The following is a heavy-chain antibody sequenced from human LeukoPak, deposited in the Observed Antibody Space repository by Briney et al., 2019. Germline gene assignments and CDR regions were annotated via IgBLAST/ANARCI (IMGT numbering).Heavy chain of an antibody. CDR3: ARGAPRCIAARIWSLNY. V-gene: IGHV1-69*01. CDR1: GGTFSSYA. CDR2: IIPIFGTA. Sequence: ASVKVSCKASGGTFSSYAIRWVRQAPGQGLEWMGGIIPIFGTANYAQKFQGRVTITADESTSTAYMELSSLRSEDTAVYYCARGAPRCIAARIWSLNYWGQGTLVTVSS. J-gene: IGHJ4*02. D-gene: IGHD6-6*01.